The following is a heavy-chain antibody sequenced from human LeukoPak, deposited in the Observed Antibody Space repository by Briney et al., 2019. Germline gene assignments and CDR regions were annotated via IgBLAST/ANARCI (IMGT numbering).Heavy chain of an antibody. J-gene: IGHJ6*02. CDR3: AKDDSYGSGPYGMDV. CDR2: IRYDGSNK. D-gene: IGHD3-10*01. V-gene: IGHV3-30*02. Sequence: GGSLRLSCAASGSTFSSYGMHWVRQAPGKGLEWVAFIRYDGSNKYYADSVKGRFTISRDNSKNTLYLQMNSLRAEDTAVYYCAKDDSYGSGPYGMDVWGQGTTVTVSS. CDR1: GSTFSSYG.